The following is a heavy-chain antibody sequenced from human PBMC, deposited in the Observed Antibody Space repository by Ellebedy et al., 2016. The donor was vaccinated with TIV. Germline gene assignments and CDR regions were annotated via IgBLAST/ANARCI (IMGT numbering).Heavy chain of an antibody. CDR3: ARDRDASMASYYYYGLDV. D-gene: IGHD5-18*01. J-gene: IGHJ6*02. V-gene: IGHV1-2*04. Sequence: AASVKVSCKASGYTFNAHYMHWVRQAPGQGLEWMGWINPYSGGTKYVQKFQGWVTMTRDTSISTVYMELSRLRSDDTDVYYCARDRDASMASYYYYGLDVWGQGTTVTVSS. CDR2: INPYSGGT. CDR1: GYTFNAHY.